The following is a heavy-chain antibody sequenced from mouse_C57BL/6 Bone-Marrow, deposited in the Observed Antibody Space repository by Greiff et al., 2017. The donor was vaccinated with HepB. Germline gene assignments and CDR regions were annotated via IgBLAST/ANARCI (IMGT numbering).Heavy chain of an antibody. D-gene: IGHD1-1*01. CDR1: GFNIKDDY. J-gene: IGHJ3*01. CDR3: TVFYYGSMWFAY. Sequence: EVKVVESGAELVRPGASVKLSCTASGFNIKDDYMHWVKQRPEQGLEWIGWIDPENGDTEYASKFQGKATITADTSSNTAYLQLSSLTSEDTAVYYCTVFYYGSMWFAYWGQGTRVTVSA. CDR2: IDPENGDT. V-gene: IGHV14-4*01.